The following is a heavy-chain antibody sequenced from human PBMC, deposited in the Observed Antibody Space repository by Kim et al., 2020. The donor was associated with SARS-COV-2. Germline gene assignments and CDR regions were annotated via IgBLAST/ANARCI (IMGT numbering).Heavy chain of an antibody. J-gene: IGHJ4*02. D-gene: IGHD2-15*01. CDR1: GFTFSSYW. Sequence: GGSLRLSCAASGFTFSSYWMSWVRQAPGKGLEWVANIKQDGSEKYYVDSVKGRFTISRDNAKNSLYLQMNSLRAEDTAVYYCARDGPRMVGTRPAHIDYWGQGTLVTVSS. CDR2: IKQDGSEK. V-gene: IGHV3-7*03. CDR3: ARDGPRMVGTRPAHIDY.